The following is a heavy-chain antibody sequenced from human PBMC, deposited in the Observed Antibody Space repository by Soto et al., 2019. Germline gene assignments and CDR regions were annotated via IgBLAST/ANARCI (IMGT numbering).Heavy chain of an antibody. Sequence: PGGSLRLSCTASGFNFSDYVVHWVRQAPGRGLGWMAFISFDGSNEYYADFVKGRFTISRDNSKNMIYLQLNSLRADDAAVYFCAREGYYDSRGYPYGIDVWGQGTTVTVSS. CDR3: AREGYYDSRGYPYGIDV. D-gene: IGHD3-22*01. CDR1: GFNFSDYV. J-gene: IGHJ6*02. CDR2: ISFDGSNE. V-gene: IGHV3-30-3*01.